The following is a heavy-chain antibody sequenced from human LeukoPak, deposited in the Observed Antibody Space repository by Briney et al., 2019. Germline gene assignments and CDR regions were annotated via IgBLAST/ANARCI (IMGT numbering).Heavy chain of an antibody. D-gene: IGHD3-22*01. J-gene: IGHJ3*02. CDR3: ARDRDGITMTHDAFDI. CDR2: IIPILGIA. Sequence: ASVKVSCKASGGTFSSYAISWVRQAPGQGLEWMGRIIPILGIANYAQKFQGRVTITADKSTSTAYMELSSLRAEDTAVYYCARDRDGITMTHDAFDIWGQGTMVTVS. V-gene: IGHV1-69*04. CDR1: GGTFSSYA.